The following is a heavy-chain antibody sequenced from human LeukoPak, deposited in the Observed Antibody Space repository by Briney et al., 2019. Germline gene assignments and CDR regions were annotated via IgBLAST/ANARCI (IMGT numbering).Heavy chain of an antibody. V-gene: IGHV3-48*04. D-gene: IGHD1-26*01. CDR2: ISSSSSTI. CDR3: ARSGSSDAFDI. CDR1: GFTFSSYS. J-gene: IGHJ3*02. Sequence: SGGSLRLSCAASGFTFSSYSMNWVRQAPGKGLEWVSYISSSSSTIYYADSVKGRFTISRDNAKNSLYLQMNSLRAEDTAVYYCARSGSSDAFDIWGQGTMVTVSS.